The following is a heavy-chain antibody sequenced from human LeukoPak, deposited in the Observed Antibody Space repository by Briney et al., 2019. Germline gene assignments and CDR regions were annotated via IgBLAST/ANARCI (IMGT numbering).Heavy chain of an antibody. J-gene: IGHJ4*02. Sequence: GGSLRLSCAASGFTFSDYGMHWVRQAPGKGLDWVAFIRYDGSIKDYADSVKGRFTISRDNSKNTLYLQMNSLRAEDTAIYYCAKVSPINPSGYLDYWGQGTLVTVSS. V-gene: IGHV3-30*02. CDR2: IRYDGSIK. CDR3: AKVSPINPSGYLDY. CDR1: GFTFSDYG. D-gene: IGHD3-3*01.